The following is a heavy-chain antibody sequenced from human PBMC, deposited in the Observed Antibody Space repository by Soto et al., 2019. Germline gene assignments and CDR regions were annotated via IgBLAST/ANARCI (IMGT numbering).Heavy chain of an antibody. J-gene: IGHJ2*01. CDR1: GGSITSGNYY. CDR2: FYYGGTT. Sequence: QVQLQESGPGLVKPSLTLSLICSVSGGSITSGNYYWTWIRQPPGKGLEWIGYFYYGGTTFNNPSLKRGVTIAADASQNLFSLKLSSVTAADTAVYYCARGRGLAVAGRWYFDLWGRCTLVTVSS. CDR3: ARGRGLAVAGRWYFDL. V-gene: IGHV4-30-4*01. D-gene: IGHD6-19*01.